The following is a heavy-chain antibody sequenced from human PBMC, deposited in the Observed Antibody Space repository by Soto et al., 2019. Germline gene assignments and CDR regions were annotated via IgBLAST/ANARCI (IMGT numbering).Heavy chain of an antibody. D-gene: IGHD3-10*01. CDR3: AREVPGVTSFDY. CDR1: GYASLSYA. Sequence: QVQLVQSGPEMMQPGASVKVSCKASGYASLSYAMHWVRQVHGQVYEWLGWINAGVDGTMYSERFQGRCRITRDTSANTVYMELNALTSEDTAVYYCAREVPGVTSFDYWGQGTLVIVSS. CDR2: INAGVDGT. V-gene: IGHV1-3*01. J-gene: IGHJ4*02.